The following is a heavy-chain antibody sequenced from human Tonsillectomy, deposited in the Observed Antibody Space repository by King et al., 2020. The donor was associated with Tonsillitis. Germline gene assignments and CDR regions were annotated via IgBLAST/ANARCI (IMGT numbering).Heavy chain of an antibody. V-gene: IGHV4-4*07. CDR1: GDSINNFY. Sequence: QLQESGPGLVQPSETLSLICNVSGDSINNFYWSWIRQPAGKGLEWIGRVYSSGGTYYNPSLKSRVTMSLDTSKNQFSLKLISVTATDTALYYCARRYTNGRGSWFDPWGQGTLVTVSS. CDR2: VYSSGGT. J-gene: IGHJ5*02. CDR3: ARRYTNGRGSWFDP. D-gene: IGHD1-1*01.